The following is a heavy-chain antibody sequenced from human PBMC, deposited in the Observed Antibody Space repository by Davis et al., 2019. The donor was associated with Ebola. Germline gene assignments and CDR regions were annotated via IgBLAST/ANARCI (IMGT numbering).Heavy chain of an antibody. CDR3: ARGRGIWGSYRLDY. V-gene: IGHV4-34*01. Sequence: MPGGSLRLSCAVYGGSFSGYYWSWIRQPPGKGLEWIGEINHSGSTNYNPSLKSRVTISVDTSKNQFSLKLSSVTAADTAVYYCARGRGIWGSYRLDYWGQGTLVTVSS. CDR1: GGSFSGYY. CDR2: INHSGST. J-gene: IGHJ4*02. D-gene: IGHD3-16*02.